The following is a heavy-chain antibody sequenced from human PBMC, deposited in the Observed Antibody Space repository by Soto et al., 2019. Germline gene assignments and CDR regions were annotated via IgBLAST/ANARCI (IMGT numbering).Heavy chain of an antibody. CDR1: GYKFIDYW. D-gene: IGHD3-3*01. CDR3: ARHSDYDEGDHKYYAYSLDV. CDR2: ILPVDSRT. J-gene: IGHJ6*04. Sequence: GESLKISCETSGYKFIDYWIAWVRQMPGKGLEWMGIILPVDSRTIYSPSLQGQVTFSVDKSISTAYLQWSSLKASGTAIYFCARHSDYDEGDHKYYAYSLDVWGKGTRVTVP. V-gene: IGHV5-51*01.